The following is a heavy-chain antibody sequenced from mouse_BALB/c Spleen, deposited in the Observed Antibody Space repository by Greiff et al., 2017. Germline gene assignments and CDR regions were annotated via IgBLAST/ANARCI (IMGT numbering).Heavy chain of an antibody. Sequence: EVMLVESGGGLVKPGGSLKLSCAASGFTFSSYAMSWVRQSPEKRLEWVAEISSGGSYTYYPDTMTGRFTISRDNAKNTLYLEMSSLRSEDTAMYYCARGGRLGAMDYWGQGTSVTVSS. CDR3: ARGGRLGAMDY. CDR1: GFTFSSYA. J-gene: IGHJ4*01. CDR2: ISSGGSYT. V-gene: IGHV5-9-4*01. D-gene: IGHD6-1*01.